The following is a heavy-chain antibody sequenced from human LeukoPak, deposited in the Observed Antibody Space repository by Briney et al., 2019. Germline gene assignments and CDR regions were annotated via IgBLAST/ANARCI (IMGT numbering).Heavy chain of an antibody. Sequence: ASVKVSCKASGYTFTSYGISWVRQAPGQGLEWMGWISAYNGNTNYAQKLQGRVTRTTDTSTSTAYMELRSLRSDDTAVYYCARDRLTMVRGVIIKAGFDYWGQGTLVTVSS. V-gene: IGHV1-18*01. CDR3: ARDRLTMVRGVIIKAGFDY. J-gene: IGHJ4*02. D-gene: IGHD3-10*01. CDR2: ISAYNGNT. CDR1: GYTFTSYG.